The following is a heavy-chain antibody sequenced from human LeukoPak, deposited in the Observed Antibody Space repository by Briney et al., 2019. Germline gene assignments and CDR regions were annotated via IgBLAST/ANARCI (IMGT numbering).Heavy chain of an antibody. Sequence: GESLKISCKGSGYSFTSYWIDWVRQMPGKGLEWMGIIYPGDSDTRYSPSFQGQVTISADKSTSTAYMELSSLRSEDTAVYYCATSPPFGPGTAMPYYYYYMDVWGKGTTVTVSS. J-gene: IGHJ6*03. V-gene: IGHV5-51*01. D-gene: IGHD5-18*01. CDR2: IYPGDSDT. CDR3: ATSPPFGPGTAMPYYYYYMDV. CDR1: GYSFTSYW.